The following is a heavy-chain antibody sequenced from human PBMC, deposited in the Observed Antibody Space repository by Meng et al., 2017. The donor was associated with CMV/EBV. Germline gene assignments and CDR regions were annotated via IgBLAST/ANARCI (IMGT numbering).Heavy chain of an antibody. CDR1: GFTVSSNY. J-gene: IGHJ4*02. V-gene: IGHV3-66*02. Sequence: GESLKISCAASGFTVSSNYMSWVRQAPGKGLEWVSVIYSGGSTYYADSVKGRFTISRDNSKNTLYLQMNSLRAKDTAVYYCARARKYYYDTPGDFDYWGQGTLVNVSS. CDR3: ARARKYYYDTPGDFDY. CDR2: IYSGGST. D-gene: IGHD3-22*01.